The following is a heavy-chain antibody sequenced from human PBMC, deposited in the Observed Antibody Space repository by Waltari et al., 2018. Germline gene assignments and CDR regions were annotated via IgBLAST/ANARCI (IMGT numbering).Heavy chain of an antibody. CDR3: ARANRIYYYGSGTTENYFDY. CDR1: GGSFSGDY. V-gene: IGHV4-34*01. CDR2: INQRGTT. J-gene: IGHJ4*02. D-gene: IGHD3-10*01. Sequence: QVQLQQWGAGLLKPSETLSLTCAVYGGSFSGDYWSWSRQPTGKGREWIGEINQRGTTNSNPSLKCRVTISVDTSKNQFSLKLSSVTAADTAVYYCARANRIYYYGSGTTENYFDYWGQGTLVTVSS.